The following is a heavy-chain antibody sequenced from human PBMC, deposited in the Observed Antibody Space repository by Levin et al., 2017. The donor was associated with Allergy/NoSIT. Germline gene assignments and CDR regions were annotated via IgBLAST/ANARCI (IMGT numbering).Heavy chain of an antibody. D-gene: IGHD1-26*01. V-gene: IGHV5-51*01. J-gene: IGHJ4*02. CDR2: IYPGDSDT. CDR1: GYSFTSYW. CDR3: ARRRTGSYQGFYYFDY. Sequence: PGGSLRLSCKGSGYSFTSYWIGWVRQMPGKGLEWMGIIYPGDSDTRYSPSFQGQVTISADKSISTAYLQWSSLKASDTAMYYCARRRTGSYQGFYYFDYWGQGTLVTVSS.